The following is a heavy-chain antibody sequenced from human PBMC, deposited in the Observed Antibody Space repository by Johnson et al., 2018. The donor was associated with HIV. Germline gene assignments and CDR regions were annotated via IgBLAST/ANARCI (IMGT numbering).Heavy chain of an antibody. CDR3: ARDRTGGAFDI. Sequence: VQLVESGGGVVQPGRSLRLSCAASGFTFSCYDVHWVRQATGKCLEWVSPIGTAGDTYYPGSVKGRFTISRDNAKNSLYLQMNSLRAEDTALYYCARDRTGGAFDIWGQGTMVTVSS. CDR1: GFTFSCYD. J-gene: IGHJ3*02. V-gene: IGHV3-13*01. CDR2: IGTAGDT. D-gene: IGHD1-26*01.